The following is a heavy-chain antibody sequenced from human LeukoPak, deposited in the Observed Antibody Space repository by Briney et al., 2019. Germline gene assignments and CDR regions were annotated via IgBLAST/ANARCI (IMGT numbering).Heavy chain of an antibody. CDR2: IHSDGSSI. Sequence: PGGSLRLSCAASGFTFSNYWMHWVRQAPGKGLVWVSRIHSDGSSISYADSVKGRFTISRDNAKNTLYLQMNSLRVEDTAVYYCARGRVLEPGLNYYYYYMDVWGKGTTVTISS. J-gene: IGHJ6*03. CDR1: GFTFSNYW. CDR3: ARGRVLEPGLNYYYYYMDV. V-gene: IGHV3-74*01. D-gene: IGHD1-1*01.